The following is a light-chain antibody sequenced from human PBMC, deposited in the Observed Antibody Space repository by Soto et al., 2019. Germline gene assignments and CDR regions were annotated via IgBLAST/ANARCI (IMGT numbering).Light chain of an antibody. Sequence: DIQMTQSPSSLSASVGDRVTITCRASQGIRNDLGWYQQKPGEAPKRLIYAASSLQSGVPSRFSGRGSGTKFTPPNESLPPGGFVTYYLLQQNSYPLPFGGRTKVEIK. CDR1: QGIRND. J-gene: IGKJ4*01. CDR3: LQQNSYPLP. CDR2: AAS. V-gene: IGKV1-17*01.